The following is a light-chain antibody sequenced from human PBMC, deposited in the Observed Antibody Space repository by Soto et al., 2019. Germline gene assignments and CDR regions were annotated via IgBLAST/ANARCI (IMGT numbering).Light chain of an antibody. CDR1: SSDVGGYDY. Sequence: QSALTQPASVSGSPGQSITISCTGTSSDVGGYDYVSWYQQHPDKAPKLIIYEVTDRPSGVSSRFSGSKSGNTAFLTISRLQAEDEADYYCSSLTSGSTRVFGTGTKVTVL. J-gene: IGLJ1*01. V-gene: IGLV2-14*01. CDR3: SSLTSGSTRV. CDR2: EVT.